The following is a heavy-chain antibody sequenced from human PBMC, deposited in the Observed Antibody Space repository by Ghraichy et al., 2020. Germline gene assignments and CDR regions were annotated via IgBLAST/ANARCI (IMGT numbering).Heavy chain of an antibody. J-gene: IGHJ5*02. CDR2: IYYSGST. D-gene: IGHD3-3*01. Sequence: SETLSLTCTVSGGSISSGGYYWSWIRQHPGKGLEWIGYIYYSGSTYYNPSLKSRVTISVDTSKNQFSLKLSSVTAADTAVYYCARGGYDFWSGYSTGWFDPWGQGTLVTVSS. CDR3: ARGGYDFWSGYSTGWFDP. CDR1: GGSISSGGYY. V-gene: IGHV4-31*03.